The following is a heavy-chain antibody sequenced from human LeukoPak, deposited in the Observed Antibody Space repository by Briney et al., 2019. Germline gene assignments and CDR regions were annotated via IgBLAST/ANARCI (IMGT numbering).Heavy chain of an antibody. CDR2: INHSETT. V-gene: IGHV4-34*01. CDR1: GGSFSGYY. CDR3: ARGSHYDFWSGIRWAFDI. D-gene: IGHD3-3*01. J-gene: IGHJ3*02. Sequence: SETLSLTCAVSGGSFSGYYWSWIRHPPGKGLEWIGEINHSETTNYNPSLKSRVTISVDTSKNQFSLKLSSVTAADTAVYYCARGSHYDFWSGIRWAFDIWGQGTMVTVSS.